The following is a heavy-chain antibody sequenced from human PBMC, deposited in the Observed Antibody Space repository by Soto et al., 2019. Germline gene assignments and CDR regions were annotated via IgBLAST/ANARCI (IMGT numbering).Heavy chain of an antibody. CDR1: GVPISGYY. Sequence: SATLSLTCTVSGVPISGYYWSWIRQPPGKGLEWIGFIYYSGSTNYNPSLKSRVAISVDTSKSQFSLKVSSVTAADTAVYFCARGGWIDHMDVWGKGTTVT. J-gene: IGHJ6*03. V-gene: IGHV4-59*01. CDR2: IYYSGST. D-gene: IGHD2-2*03. CDR3: ARGGWIDHMDV.